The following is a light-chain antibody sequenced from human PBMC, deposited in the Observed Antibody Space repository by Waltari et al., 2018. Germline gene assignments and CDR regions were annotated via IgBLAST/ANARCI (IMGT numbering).Light chain of an antibody. CDR1: QSVRIY. V-gene: IGKV3-20*01. CDR3: QQYVESPAT. J-gene: IGKJ1*01. CDR2: HAS. Sequence: EIVLTQSPGTVSLSPGDRATFSCWASQSVRIYLDWYQQKPGQAPRLLVYHASTRDTGIPDRCSASGSGTDFSLTISRLEPEDFAMYYCQQYVESPATFGQGTKVEIK.